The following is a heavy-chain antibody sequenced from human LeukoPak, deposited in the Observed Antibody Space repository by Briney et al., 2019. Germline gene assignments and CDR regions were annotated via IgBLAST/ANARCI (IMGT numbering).Heavy chain of an antibody. CDR1: GYTFTRYY. CDR2: INPSGGST. D-gene: IGHD1-1*01. V-gene: IGHV1-46*01. CDR3: ARDYNVGGPYYGMDV. J-gene: IGHJ6*02. Sequence: ASVTVSCKASGYTFTRYYIHWVRQAPGRGLEWMGIINPSGGSTSYAQNFQGRVTMTRDTSTRTVYMELTSLRSEDTAVYHCARDYNVGGPYYGMDVWGQGTTVTVSS.